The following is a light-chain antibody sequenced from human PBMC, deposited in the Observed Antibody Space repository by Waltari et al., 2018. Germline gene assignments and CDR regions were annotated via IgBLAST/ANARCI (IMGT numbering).Light chain of an antibody. Sequence: EIVLTQSPATLSLSPGERVTLSCRASQSLGIQLAWYQQRPGQAPRLLIADASYRAPGIPARFSGSGSGTDFTLTISSLKPEDIGIYYCQQRDSWPLTFGGGTKVEFK. CDR2: DAS. CDR3: QQRDSWPLT. CDR1: QSLGIQ. V-gene: IGKV3-11*01. J-gene: IGKJ4*01.